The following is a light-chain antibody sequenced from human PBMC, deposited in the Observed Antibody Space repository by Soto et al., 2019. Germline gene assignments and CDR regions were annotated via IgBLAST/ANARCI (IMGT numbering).Light chain of an antibody. J-gene: IGLJ2*01. CDR2: EVN. Sequence: SALTQPASVSGSPGQSITISCTGTNNDLGTYNYVSWYQQHPGKAPKLLICEVNNRPSGVSNRFSGSKSGNTASLTISGLQAEDEADYYCSSYTSSSTLVFGGGTKVTVL. V-gene: IGLV2-14*01. CDR3: SSYTSSSTLV. CDR1: NNDLGTYNY.